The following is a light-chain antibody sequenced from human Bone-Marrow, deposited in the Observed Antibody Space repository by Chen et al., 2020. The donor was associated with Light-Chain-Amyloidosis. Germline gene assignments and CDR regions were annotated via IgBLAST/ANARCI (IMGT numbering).Light chain of an antibody. Sequence: SYVLTQPSSVSVAPGQTATIACGGNNIGSTSVHWYQKTPGQAPLLVVYDDSYRPSGIPERLSGSNSGNTATLTISRVEAGDEADYYCQVWDRSSDRPVFGGGTKLTVL. CDR3: QVWDRSSDRPV. V-gene: IGLV3-21*02. CDR1: NIGSTS. CDR2: DDS. J-gene: IGLJ3*02.